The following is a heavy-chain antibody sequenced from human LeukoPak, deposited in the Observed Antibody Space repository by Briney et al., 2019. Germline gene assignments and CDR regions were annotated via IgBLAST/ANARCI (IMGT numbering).Heavy chain of an antibody. CDR1: VYTFTGYY. CDR2: INPNSGGT. J-gene: IGHJ4*02. D-gene: IGHD5-12*01. CDR3: ARATDIVATGDY. Sequence: ASVKVSCKASVYTFTGYYMHWVRQALGQGLEWMGWINPNSGGTNYAQKFQGRVTMTRDTSISTAYMELSRLRSDDTAVYYCARATDIVATGDYWGQGTLVTVSS. V-gene: IGHV1-2*02.